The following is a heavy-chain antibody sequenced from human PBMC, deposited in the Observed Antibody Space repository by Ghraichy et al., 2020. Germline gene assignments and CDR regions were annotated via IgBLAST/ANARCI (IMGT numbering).Heavy chain of an antibody. CDR1: GDSVSSNSAA. CDR3: ARDDRGVTGTTIPHRGGRGYYYYGLDV. CDR2: TYYRSKWYN. V-gene: IGHV6-1*01. D-gene: IGHD1-20*01. Sequence: SQTLSLTCAISGDSVSSNSAAWNWIRQSPSRGLEWLGRTYYRSKWYNDYAVSVKSRITINPDTSKNQFSLQLNSVTPEDTAVYYCARDDRGVTGTTIPHRGGRGYYYYGLDVWGQGTTVTVSS. J-gene: IGHJ6*02.